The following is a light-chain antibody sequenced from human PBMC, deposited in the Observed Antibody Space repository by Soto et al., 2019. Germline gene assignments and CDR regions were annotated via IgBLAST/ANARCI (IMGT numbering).Light chain of an antibody. J-gene: IGLJ2*01. CDR1: NIGDKS. CDR2: YDS. V-gene: IGLV3-21*04. Sequence: SYELTQPPSVSVAPGKTARITCGGNNIGDKSVHWYQQKPGQAPVLVIYYDSDRPSGIPERISGSNSGNTATLTISRVEVGDEADYYCLVWDSSSDHEVFGGGTKLTVL. CDR3: LVWDSSSDHEV.